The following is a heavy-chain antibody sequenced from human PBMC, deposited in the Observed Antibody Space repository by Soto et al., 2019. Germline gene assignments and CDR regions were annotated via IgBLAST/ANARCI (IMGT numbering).Heavy chain of an antibody. V-gene: IGHV4-31*03. CDR3: ARVRDY. Sequence: QVQLQESGPGLVKPSQTLSLTCSVSGGCLSSGGYYWRWLRQHPGKGLEWIGYISYSGSTYYNPALKRRVTISVDTSKDQFPLKLSSVTAADTAVYYCARVRDYWGQGTLVTVSS. CDR1: GGCLSSGGYY. CDR2: ISYSGST. D-gene: IGHD4-17*01. J-gene: IGHJ4*02.